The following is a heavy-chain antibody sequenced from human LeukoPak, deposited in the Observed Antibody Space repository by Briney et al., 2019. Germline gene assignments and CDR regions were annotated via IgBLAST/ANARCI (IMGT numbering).Heavy chain of an antibody. CDR3: ARGTYYYDSSGYNPPLDY. D-gene: IGHD3-22*01. CDR1: GYSISSGYY. CDR2: INHSGST. V-gene: IGHV4-38-2*01. J-gene: IGHJ4*02. Sequence: PSETLSLTCAVSGYSISSGYYWGWIRQPPGKGLEWIGEINHSGSTNYNPSLKSRVTISVDTSKNQFSLKLSSVTAADTAVYYCARGTYYYDSSGYNPPLDYWGQGTLVTVSS.